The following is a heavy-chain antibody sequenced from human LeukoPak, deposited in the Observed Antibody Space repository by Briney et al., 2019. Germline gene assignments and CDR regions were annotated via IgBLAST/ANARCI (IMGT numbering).Heavy chain of an antibody. CDR2: INPNSGDT. CDR3: AREGSSLLPFDY. D-gene: IGHD6-6*01. Sequence: EASVKVSCKASGYTFTGYYMHWVRQAPGQGLEWMGWINPNSGDTNYAQKFQGRVTMTRDTSISTAYMELSRLRSDDTAVYYCAREGSSLLPFDYWGQGTLVTVSS. J-gene: IGHJ4*02. V-gene: IGHV1-2*02. CDR1: GYTFTGYY.